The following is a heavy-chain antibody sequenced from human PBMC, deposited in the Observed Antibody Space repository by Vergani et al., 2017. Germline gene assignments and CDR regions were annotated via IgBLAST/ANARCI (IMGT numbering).Heavy chain of an antibody. CDR3: VKDAGSYENFFDS. CDR2: LTGGGGST. V-gene: IGHV3-23*01. J-gene: IGHJ4*02. Sequence: EVQLLESGGSLKQPGGSVRLSCAASGFTFSTSAMHWVCQAPGKGLEWVSALTGGGGSTYYADSFRGRFVISIDNSRATLYLQMNSLGPEDTATYYCVKDAGSYENFFDSWGQGTLVTVSS. CDR1: GFTFSTSA. D-gene: IGHD1-26*01.